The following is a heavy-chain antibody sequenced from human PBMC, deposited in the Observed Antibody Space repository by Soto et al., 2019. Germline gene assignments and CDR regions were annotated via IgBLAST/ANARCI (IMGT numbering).Heavy chain of an antibody. CDR2: ISADNGNT. D-gene: IGHD3-16*01. V-gene: IGHV1-18*01. CDR3: ARDWGGWFDP. Sequence: QVQLVQSGAEVKKPGASVKVSCKASGYTFTSYGISWVRQAPGQGLEWMGWISADNGNTNYAQKLQGRVTMTPDTSTSKAYMELRSLRADDTAVCYWARDWGGWFDPWGQGTLVTVSS. J-gene: IGHJ5*02. CDR1: GYTFTSYG.